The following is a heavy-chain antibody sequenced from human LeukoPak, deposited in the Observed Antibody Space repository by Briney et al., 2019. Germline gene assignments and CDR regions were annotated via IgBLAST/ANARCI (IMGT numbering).Heavy chain of an antibody. J-gene: IGHJ4*02. V-gene: IGHV3-7*03. CDR1: GDSISSTNW. CDR3: AKSSDGSTSFDQ. D-gene: IGHD2-2*01. CDR2: IKQDGSEK. Sequence: GTLSLTCTVSGDSISSTNWWSWVRQAPGKGLEWVANIKQDGSEKYYVDSVKGRFTISRDNAKNSLYLQMNSLTAEDMALYYCAKSSDGSTSFDQWGQGTLVTVSS.